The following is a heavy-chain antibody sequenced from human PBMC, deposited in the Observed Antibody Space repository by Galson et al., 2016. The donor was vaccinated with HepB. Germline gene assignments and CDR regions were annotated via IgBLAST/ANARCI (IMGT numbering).Heavy chain of an antibody. CDR1: GFTFSSCA. D-gene: IGHD5-12*01. V-gene: IGHV3-11*03. CDR2: ISISSSYT. J-gene: IGHJ3*02. CDR3: ARNRGYSGYDAFDI. Sequence: SLRLSCAASGFTFSSCAMSWVRQAPGKGLEWVSYISISSSYTNYADSVKGRFTISRDNAKNSGYLQMNSLRAEDTAVYYCARNRGYSGYDAFDIWGQGTLVTVS.